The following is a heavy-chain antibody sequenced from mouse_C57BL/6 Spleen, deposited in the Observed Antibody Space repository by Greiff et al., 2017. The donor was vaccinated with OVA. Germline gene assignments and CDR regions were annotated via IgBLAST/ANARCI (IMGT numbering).Heavy chain of an antibody. Sequence: QVQLQQSGPGLVAPSQSLSITCTVSGFSLTSYGVHWVRQPPGKGLEWLVVIWSDGSTTYNSALKSRLSISKDNSKSQVFLKMNSLQTDDTAMDYCARHELRGDYAMDYWGQGTSVTVSS. CDR3: ARHELRGDYAMDY. CDR2: IWSDGST. CDR1: GFSLTSYG. D-gene: IGHD3-2*02. V-gene: IGHV2-6-1*01. J-gene: IGHJ4*01.